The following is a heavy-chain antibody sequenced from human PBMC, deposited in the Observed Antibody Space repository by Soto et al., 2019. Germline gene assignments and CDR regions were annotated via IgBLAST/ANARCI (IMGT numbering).Heavy chain of an antibody. J-gene: IGHJ6*02. CDR2: INPNSGGT. D-gene: IGHD3-3*01. Sequence: ASVKVSCKASGYTFTGYYMHWVRQAPGQGLEWMGWINPNSGGTNYAQKFQGWVTMTRDTSISTAYMELSRLRSDDTAVYYCARDEGPFWSGYYYYGMDVWGQGTTVTVSS. CDR3: ARDEGPFWSGYYYYGMDV. CDR1: GYTFTGYY. V-gene: IGHV1-2*04.